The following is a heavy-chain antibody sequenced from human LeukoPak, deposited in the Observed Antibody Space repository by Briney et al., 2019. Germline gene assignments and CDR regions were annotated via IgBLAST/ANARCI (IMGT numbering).Heavy chain of an antibody. CDR3: ARALVGSGLTPDY. D-gene: IGHD6-19*01. V-gene: IGHV3-23*01. Sequence: PGGSLRLSCAASGFTFSSYAMSWVRQAPGKGLEWVSAISGSGGSTYYADSVKGRFTISRDNSKNTLYLQMNSLRAEDTAVYYCARALVGSGLTPDYWGQGTLVTVSS. CDR2: ISGSGGST. CDR1: GFTFSSYA. J-gene: IGHJ4*02.